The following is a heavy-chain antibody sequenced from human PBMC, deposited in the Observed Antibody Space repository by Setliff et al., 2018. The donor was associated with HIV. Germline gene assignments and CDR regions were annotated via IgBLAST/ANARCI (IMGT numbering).Heavy chain of an antibody. CDR3: AKHLSPGSGWYSKARGMDV. CDR1: GYTFSNYC. D-gene: IGHD6-19*01. J-gene: IGHJ6*02. Sequence: PGESLKISCKDSGYTFSNYCIAWVRQVPGKGLEWMGIIYPGNSDTTYSPSFQGQVTISADKSISTAYLQWSSLKASDTAMYYCAKHLSPGSGWYSKARGMDVWGQGTTVTVSS. CDR2: IYPGNSDT. V-gene: IGHV5-51*01.